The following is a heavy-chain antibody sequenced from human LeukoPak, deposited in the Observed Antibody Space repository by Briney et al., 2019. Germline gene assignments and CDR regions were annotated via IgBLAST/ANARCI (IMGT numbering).Heavy chain of an antibody. V-gene: IGHV3-48*03. CDR1: GFTFSSYE. CDR2: ISSSGSTI. CDR3: ARVSRYCSSTSCQYYFDY. Sequence: GGSLRLSCAASGFTFSSYEMNWVRQAPGKGLEWVSYISSSGSTIYYADSVKGRFTISRDNAKNSLYLQMSSLRAEDTAVYYCARVSRYCSSTSCQYYFDYWGQGTLVTVSS. D-gene: IGHD2-2*01. J-gene: IGHJ4*02.